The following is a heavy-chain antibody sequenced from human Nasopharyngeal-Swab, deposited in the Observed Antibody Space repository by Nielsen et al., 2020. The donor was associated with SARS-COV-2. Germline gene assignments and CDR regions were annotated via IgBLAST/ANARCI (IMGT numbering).Heavy chain of an antibody. J-gene: IGHJ3*02. CDR1: GFTFSSYC. Sequence: GESLKISCAASGFTFSSYCMHWVRQAPGKGLEWVAVISYDGSNKYYADSVKGRFTISRDNSKNTLYLQMNSLRAEDTAVYYCAKGGGTTGTVGLDIWGQGTMVTVSS. D-gene: IGHD1-1*01. CDR3: AKGGGTTGTVGLDI. CDR2: ISYDGSNK. V-gene: IGHV3-30*18.